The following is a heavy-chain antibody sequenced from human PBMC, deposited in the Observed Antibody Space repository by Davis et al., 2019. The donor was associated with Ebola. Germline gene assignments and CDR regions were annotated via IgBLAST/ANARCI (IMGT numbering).Heavy chain of an antibody. CDR3: AKAGVMVRGVIGAFDI. V-gene: IGHV3-23*01. CDR2: ISGSGGNT. J-gene: IGHJ3*02. D-gene: IGHD3-10*01. CDR1: GFTFSRHW. Sequence: GESLKISCAASGFTFSRHWMNWVRQAPGKGLEWVSAISGSGGNTYYADSVKGRFTISRDNSKNTLYLQMNSLRAEDTAVYYCAKAGVMVRGVIGAFDIWGQGTMVTVSS.